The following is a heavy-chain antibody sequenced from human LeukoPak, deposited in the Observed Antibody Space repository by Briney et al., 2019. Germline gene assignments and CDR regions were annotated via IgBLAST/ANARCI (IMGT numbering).Heavy chain of an antibody. CDR3: ARRASTERGHSYGLDY. V-gene: IGHV3-21*01. CDR2: ISFSGTYI. Sequence: PGGSLRLSCAASGFMFSSYSMNWVRQAPGKGLEWVSSISFSGTYIYYPDSFKGRFTISRDNAKNSLFLQMNSLRAEDTAVYYCARRASTERGHSYGLDYWGQGTLVTVSS. CDR1: GFMFSSYS. J-gene: IGHJ4*02. D-gene: IGHD5-18*01.